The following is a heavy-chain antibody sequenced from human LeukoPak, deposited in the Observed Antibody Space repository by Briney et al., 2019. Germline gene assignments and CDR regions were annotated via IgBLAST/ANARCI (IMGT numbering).Heavy chain of an antibody. D-gene: IGHD5-18*01. J-gene: IGHJ4*02. Sequence: ASVKVSCKASGYTFTAYYMHWVRQAPGQGLEWMGWINPNSGDTNYAQKFQSRVTMTRDTSIETAYMDLSRLRSDDTALNYCAKEEGTSMVIDFWGQGTLVTVSS. CDR3: AKEEGTSMVIDF. CDR2: INPNSGDT. V-gene: IGHV1-2*02. CDR1: GYTFTAYY.